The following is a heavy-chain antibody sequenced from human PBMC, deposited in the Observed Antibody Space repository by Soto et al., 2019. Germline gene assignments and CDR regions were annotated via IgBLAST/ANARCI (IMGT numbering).Heavy chain of an antibody. CDR1: GGSSSGHY. D-gene: IGHD3-10*01. V-gene: IGHV4-34*01. CDR2: INHSGST. CDR3: ASVLWLGELLRIFDY. J-gene: IGHJ4*02. Sequence: PSETLSLTCAVYGGSSSGHYWSWIRQSPGKGPEWIGEINHSGSTNYNPSLKSRVTISVDTSKKQFSLKLSSVNAADTAVYYCASVLWLGELLRIFDYWGQGTLVTVSS.